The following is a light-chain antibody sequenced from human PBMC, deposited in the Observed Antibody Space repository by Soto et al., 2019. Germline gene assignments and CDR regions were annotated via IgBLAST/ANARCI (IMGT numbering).Light chain of an antibody. CDR2: AAS. CDR3: QKYNSAPRT. V-gene: IGKV1-27*01. CDR1: QGISNY. Sequence: DIQMTQSPSSLSASVGDRVTITCRASQGISNYLAWYQQKPGKVPKLLIYAASTLQSGVPSRFSGSGSGTDFTLTISSLXXEXVAXYYCQKYNSAPRTFGQGTKVEIK. J-gene: IGKJ1*01.